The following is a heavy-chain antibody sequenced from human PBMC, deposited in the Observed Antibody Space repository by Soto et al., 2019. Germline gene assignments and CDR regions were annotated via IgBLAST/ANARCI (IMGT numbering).Heavy chain of an antibody. CDR2: IFESGAT. D-gene: IGHD1-7*01. CDR1: GGSISSSSW. Sequence: QVQLQESGPGLVKPSGTLSLTCAVSGGSISSSSWWTWVRQSPGKGLEWIGEIFESGATTYNPSLKSRLTMSVAKSKNQFSLNLSSLTAADTAVYFCTTSHAGELNNWGQGTLVPVSS. J-gene: IGHJ4*02. V-gene: IGHV4-4*02. CDR3: TTSHAGELNN.